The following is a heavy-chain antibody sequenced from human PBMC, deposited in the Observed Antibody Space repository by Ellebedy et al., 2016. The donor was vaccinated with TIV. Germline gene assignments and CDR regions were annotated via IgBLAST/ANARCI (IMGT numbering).Heavy chain of an antibody. D-gene: IGHD1-26*01. CDR1: GFTFTSSA. V-gene: IGHV1-58*01. Sequence: SVKVSXXASGFTFTSSAVQWVRQARGQRLEWIGWIVVGSGNTNYAQKFQERVTITRDMSTSTAYMELSSLRSGDTAVYYCAAGRWEPDYPFDYWGQGTLVTVSS. CDR2: IVVGSGNT. J-gene: IGHJ4*02. CDR3: AAGRWEPDYPFDY.